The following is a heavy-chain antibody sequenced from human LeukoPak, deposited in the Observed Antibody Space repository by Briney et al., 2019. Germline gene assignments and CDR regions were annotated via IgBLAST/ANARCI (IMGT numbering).Heavy chain of an antibody. CDR3: AELGITMIGGV. Sequence: GGSLRLSCVASGFTFDIYAMNWVRQAPGKGLEWVSYISSSGSTIYYADSVKGRFTIPRDNAKNSLYLQMNSLRAEDTAVYYCAELGITMIGGVWGKGTTVTISS. J-gene: IGHJ6*04. D-gene: IGHD3-10*02. CDR1: GFTFDIYA. CDR2: ISSSGSTI. V-gene: IGHV3-48*03.